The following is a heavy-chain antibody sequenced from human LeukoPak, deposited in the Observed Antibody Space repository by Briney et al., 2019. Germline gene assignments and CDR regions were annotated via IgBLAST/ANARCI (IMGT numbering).Heavy chain of an antibody. J-gene: IGHJ4*02. V-gene: IGHV1-46*01. CDR1: GYTFTSYY. Sequence: ASVKVSCKASGYTFTSYYMHWVRQAPGQGLEWMGIINPSGGSTSYAQKFQGRVTMTRDMSTSTVYMELSSLKASDTAMYYCARLEVSGDSSGYSFDYWGQGTLVTVSS. CDR2: INPSGGST. CDR3: ARLEVSGDSSGYSFDY. D-gene: IGHD3-22*01.